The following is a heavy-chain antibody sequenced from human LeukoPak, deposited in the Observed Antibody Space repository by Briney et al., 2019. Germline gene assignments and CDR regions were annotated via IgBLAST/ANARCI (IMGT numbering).Heavy chain of an antibody. CDR2: IVGSGGGT. D-gene: IGHD3-22*01. J-gene: IGHJ4*02. Sequence: PGESLRLSCAASGFNFNIYAMNWVRQTPGKGLEWVSGIVGSGGGTYYADSVKGRFTISRDNSKNTLYLQMNSLRAEDTAVYYCAKGAHTMILVVVESWGQGTLVTVSS. CDR3: AKGAHTMILVVVES. CDR1: GFNFNIYA. V-gene: IGHV3-23*01.